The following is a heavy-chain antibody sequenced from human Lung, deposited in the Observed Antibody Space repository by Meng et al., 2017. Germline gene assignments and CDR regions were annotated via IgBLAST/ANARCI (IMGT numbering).Heavy chain of an antibody. CDR3: ARGPTTMAHDFDY. V-gene: IGHV4-34*01. D-gene: IGHD4-11*01. J-gene: IGHJ4*02. Sequence: QVQLQQWGAGLLKPSETLSLTCVVSGGSFSDYYWGWIRQPPGKGLEWIGEINHSGSTNYNPSLESRATISVDTSQNNLSLKLSSVTAADSAVYYCARGPTTMAHDFDYRGQGTLVTVSS. CDR1: GGSFSDYY. CDR2: INHSGST.